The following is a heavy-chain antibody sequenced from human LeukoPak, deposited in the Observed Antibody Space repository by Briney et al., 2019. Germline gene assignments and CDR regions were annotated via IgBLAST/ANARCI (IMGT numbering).Heavy chain of an antibody. CDR1: GFTFSSYS. D-gene: IGHD5-24*01. CDR3: ARDLDRENHFDY. Sequence: GGSLRLSCAASGFTFSSYSMNWVRQAPGKGLEWVSSISSSSSYIYYADSVKGRFTISRDNAKNSLYLQMNSLRAEDTAVYYCARDLDRENHFDYWGQGTLVTVSS. CDR2: ISSSSSYI. V-gene: IGHV3-21*01. J-gene: IGHJ4*02.